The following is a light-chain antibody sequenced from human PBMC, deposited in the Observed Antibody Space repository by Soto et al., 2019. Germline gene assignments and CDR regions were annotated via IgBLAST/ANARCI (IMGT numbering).Light chain of an antibody. CDR1: SSNIGSNT. CDR2: SNN. Sequence: QSALTQPPSASGTPGQRVTISCSGSSSNIGSNTVNWYQQLPGTAPKLHIYSNNQRPSGVPDRFSGSKSGTSASLAISGLQSEDEADYYCAAWDDSLNGPVFGGGTKLTVL. V-gene: IGLV1-44*01. CDR3: AAWDDSLNGPV. J-gene: IGLJ2*01.